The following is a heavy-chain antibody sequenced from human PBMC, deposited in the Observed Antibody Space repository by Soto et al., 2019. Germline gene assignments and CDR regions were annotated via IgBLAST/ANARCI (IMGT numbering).Heavy chain of an antibody. D-gene: IGHD3-16*01. V-gene: IGHV1-2*02. CDR1: GYTFTAYY. CDR2: INPNSGGT. CDR3: ARDPIGGGAPYYCDY. Sequence: QVQLVQSGAEVKKPGASVKVSCKASGYTFTAYYMHWLRQAPGQGPEWVGWINPNSGGTNYAQKIQGRVTMTRDTSISTAYMELSSLRSDDTAVYYCARDPIGGGAPYYCDYWGQGTQVSVSS. J-gene: IGHJ4*02.